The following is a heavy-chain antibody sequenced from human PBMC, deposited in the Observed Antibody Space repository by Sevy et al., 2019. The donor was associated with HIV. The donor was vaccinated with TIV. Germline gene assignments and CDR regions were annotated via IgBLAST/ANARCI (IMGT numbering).Heavy chain of an antibody. J-gene: IGHJ4*02. CDR3: ARRRGFGELLGLGY. V-gene: IGHV1-8*01. CDR2: MNPSCGNT. Sequence: ASVKVSCRTSGYTFTTYDINWVRQATGQGREGMGWMNPSCGNTGSAQKFQGRLTMTRDTSKSTAYMELSSLESLDTAVYYCARRRGFGELLGLGYWGQGTLVTVSS. CDR1: GYTFTTYD. D-gene: IGHD3-10*01.